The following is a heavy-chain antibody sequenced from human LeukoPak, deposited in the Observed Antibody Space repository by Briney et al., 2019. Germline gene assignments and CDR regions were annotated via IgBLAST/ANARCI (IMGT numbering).Heavy chain of an antibody. V-gene: IGHV3-23*01. CDR3: ARRSHGSTAFDY. D-gene: IGHD3-10*01. Sequence: SGGSLRLSCAASGFTFSNYAMSWVRQAPGKGLEWVSAISDSGGNTYYADSVKGRFTISRDNSKNTLYLQMNSLRAEDTAMYYCARRSHGSTAFDYWGQGTLVTVSS. CDR2: ISDSGGNT. CDR1: GFTFSNYA. J-gene: IGHJ4*02.